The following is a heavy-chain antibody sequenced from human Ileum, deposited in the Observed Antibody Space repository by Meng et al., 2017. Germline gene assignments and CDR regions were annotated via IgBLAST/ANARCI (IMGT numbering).Heavy chain of an antibody. V-gene: IGHV1-3*01. Sequence: QVHLLQSGAELKKPGASVNVSCMASRSTFSNYAMNWVRQAHGQRLEWMGWINAGNGDTKYSQKFQGRVTITRDTSASTGYMELSSLRSEDTAVYYCARFSSGYFFGYWGQGTLVTVSS. CDR2: INAGNGDT. J-gene: IGHJ4*02. D-gene: IGHD3-22*01. CDR3: ARFSSGYFFGY. CDR1: RSTFSNYA.